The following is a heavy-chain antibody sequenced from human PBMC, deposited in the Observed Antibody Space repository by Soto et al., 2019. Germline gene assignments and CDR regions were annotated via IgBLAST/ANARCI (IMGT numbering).Heavy chain of an antibody. CDR3: AALEMATITDY. V-gene: IGHV4-59*01. CDR2: IYYSGST. Sequence: QVQLQESGPGLVKPSETLSLTCTVSGGSISSYYWSWIRQPPGKGLEWIGYIYYSGSTNYNPSLKSRVTIPVDTAKNQFALKLSSVTAADTAGYYCAALEMATITDYWGQGTLVTVSS. J-gene: IGHJ4*02. CDR1: GGSISSYY. D-gene: IGHD5-12*01.